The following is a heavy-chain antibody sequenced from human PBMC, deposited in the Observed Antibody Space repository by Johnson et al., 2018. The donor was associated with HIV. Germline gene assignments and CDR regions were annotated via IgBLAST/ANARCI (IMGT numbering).Heavy chain of an antibody. CDR1: GFTFSSYT. CDR3: ARINVDTTFYRALDI. J-gene: IGHJ3*02. V-gene: IGHV3-30*04. Sequence: QVQLVESGGGVVQPGRSLRLSCAASGFTFSSYTMHWVRQAPGKGLEWVAVISFDGANTYYADSVKGRFTISRDNSKNTLYLQLNSLRVEDTAVYYCARINVDTTFYRALDIWGQGTMVTVSS. CDR2: ISFDGANT. D-gene: IGHD5-18*01.